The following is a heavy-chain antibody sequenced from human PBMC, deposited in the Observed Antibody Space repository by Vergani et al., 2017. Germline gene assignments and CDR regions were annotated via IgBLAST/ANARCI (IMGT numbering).Heavy chain of an antibody. J-gene: IGHJ5*02. D-gene: IGHD2-2*02. CDR1: GGSISSGGYY. CDR2: IYYSGST. Sequence: QVQLQESGPGLVKPSQTLSLTCTVSGGSISSGGYYWSWIRQHPGKGLEWIGYIYYSGSTYYNPSLKSRVTISVDTSKNQFSLKLSSVTAAEPAVYYCARENSGYCSSTSCYKKVLRWFDPWGQGTLVTVSS. CDR3: ARENSGYCSSTSCYKKVLRWFDP. V-gene: IGHV4-31*03.